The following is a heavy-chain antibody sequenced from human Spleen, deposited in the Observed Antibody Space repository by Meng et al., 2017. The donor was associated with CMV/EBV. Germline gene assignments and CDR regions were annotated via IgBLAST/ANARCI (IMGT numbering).Heavy chain of an antibody. CDR1: GGSFSGYY. Sequence: QVQLQRWGEGLLKPSGTLSPTCAVYGGSFSGYYWSWIRQPPGKGLEWIGEINHSGSNNYNPSLKSRVTISVDTSKNQFSLKLSSVTAADTAVYYCAREGTVRGAFDIWGQGTMVTVSS. V-gene: IGHV4-34*01. J-gene: IGHJ3*02. CDR3: AREGTVRGAFDI. CDR2: INHSGSN. D-gene: IGHD4-11*01.